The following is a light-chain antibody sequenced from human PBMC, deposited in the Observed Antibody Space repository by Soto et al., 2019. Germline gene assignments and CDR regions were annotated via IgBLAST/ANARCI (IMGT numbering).Light chain of an antibody. CDR1: QSVGSN. V-gene: IGKV3-15*01. J-gene: IGKJ2*01. CDR2: GAS. CDR3: QQYNNWYT. Sequence: EIVMTQSPATLSVSPGERATLSCRASQSVGSNLAWYQQKPGQAPRLLIYGASTRATDIPAGFSGSGSGTEFTLTISSLQSEDFAVYYCQQYNNWYTFGQGTKLEIK.